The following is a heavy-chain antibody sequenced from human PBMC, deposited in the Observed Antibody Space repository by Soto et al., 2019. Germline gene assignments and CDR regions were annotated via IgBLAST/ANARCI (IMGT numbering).Heavy chain of an antibody. CDR3: FRGGVTSRTFDY. Sequence: GESLKISCKASGYIIKNYWIGWVRQTPGQGLEWMGIIFPDDSDTRYSPSFQGHVTISVDKSISTAYVQWSSLKASGSAIYYCFRGGVTSRTFDYWGQGTLVTVSS. J-gene: IGHJ4*02. CDR1: GYIIKNYW. CDR2: IFPDDSDT. V-gene: IGHV5-51*01. D-gene: IGHD3-16*01.